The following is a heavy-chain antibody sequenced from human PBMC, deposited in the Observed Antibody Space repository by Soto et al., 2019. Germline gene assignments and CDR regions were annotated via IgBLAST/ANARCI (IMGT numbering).Heavy chain of an antibody. CDR1: GFTFGSYS. D-gene: IGHD2-15*01. J-gene: IGHJ4*02. V-gene: IGHV3-21*01. CDR2: ISSSSSYI. CDR3: AREKRMALDY. Sequence: SGGSLRLSCAASGFTFGSYSLNWVRQAPGKGLEWVSSISSSSSYIYYADSVKGRFTISRDNAKNSLYLQMNSLRAEDTAVYYCAREKRMALDYWGQGTLVTVSS.